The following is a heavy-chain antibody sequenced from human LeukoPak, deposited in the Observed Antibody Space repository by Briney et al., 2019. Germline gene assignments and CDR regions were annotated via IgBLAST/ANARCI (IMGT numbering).Heavy chain of an antibody. CDR2: IYHSGTT. CDR3: ARKENVYYYFDY. Sequence: SDTLSLTCAVSGYSITSSSWWGWIRQPPGKGLEWIGYIYHSGTTYYNPSLQSRVTMSVDTSKNQFSLKLSSVAAVDTAVYYCARKENVYYYFDYWGQGTLVTVSS. D-gene: IGHD3-10*01. J-gene: IGHJ4*02. CDR1: GYSITSSSW. V-gene: IGHV4-28*01.